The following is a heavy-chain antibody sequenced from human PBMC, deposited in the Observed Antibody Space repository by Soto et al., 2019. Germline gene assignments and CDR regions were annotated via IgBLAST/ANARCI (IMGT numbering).Heavy chain of an antibody. D-gene: IGHD1-26*01. CDR3: ARAGGTVAAIHFYGLEV. CDR1: GDSLSSGGSY. V-gene: IGHV4-31*02. Sequence: PSETLSLTWTVSGDSLSSGGSYWTWIRQHPGQGLEWIGYTYYIGSPYYNPSLQSRVTISVDTSKNQVSLKLSSVTGADTAVYYCARAGGTVAAIHFYGLEVWGQGTTVTVSS. J-gene: IGHJ6*02. CDR2: TYYIGSP.